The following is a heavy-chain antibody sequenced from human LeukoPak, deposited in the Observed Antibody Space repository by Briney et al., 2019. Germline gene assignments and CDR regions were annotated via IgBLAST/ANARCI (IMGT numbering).Heavy chain of an antibody. J-gene: IGHJ5*02. Sequence: SETLSLTCTVSGGSISSYYWSWIRQPPGKGLEWIGYIYYSGSTNYNPSLKSRVTISVDTSKNQFSLKLSSVTAADTAVYYCARGGYGFWSGYSPWFDPWGQGTLVTVSS. V-gene: IGHV4-59*01. CDR2: IYYSGST. CDR1: GGSISSYY. D-gene: IGHD3-3*01. CDR3: ARGGYGFWSGYSPWFDP.